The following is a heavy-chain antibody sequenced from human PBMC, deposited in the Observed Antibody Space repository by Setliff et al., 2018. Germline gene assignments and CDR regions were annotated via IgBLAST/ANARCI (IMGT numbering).Heavy chain of an antibody. V-gene: IGHV1-46*01. Sequence: ASVKVSCKASGHSLTSNHFHWGRQAPGKGLEWMGTINPNDGYTIYAPAFQGRVTMTTDTSTGTGYMELRSLRSDDTAVYFCARFGGSCSSSSCYASDLWGQGTMVTVS. CDR2: INPNDGYT. J-gene: IGHJ3*01. CDR1: GHSLTSNH. D-gene: IGHD2-2*01. CDR3: ARFGGSCSSSSCYASDL.